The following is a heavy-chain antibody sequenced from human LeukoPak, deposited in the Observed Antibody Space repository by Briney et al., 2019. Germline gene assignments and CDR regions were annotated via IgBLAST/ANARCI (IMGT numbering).Heavy chain of an antibody. D-gene: IGHD3-16*02. Sequence: GSLRLSCAASGFTFSNYAMNWVRQPPGKGLEWIGEINHSGSTNYNPSLKSRVTISVDTSKNQFSLKLSSVTAADTAVYYCARGPNYDYVWGSYRYKYYFDYWGQGTLVTVSS. CDR1: GFTFSNYA. V-gene: IGHV4-34*01. CDR2: INHSGST. J-gene: IGHJ4*02. CDR3: ARGPNYDYVWGSYRYKYYFDY.